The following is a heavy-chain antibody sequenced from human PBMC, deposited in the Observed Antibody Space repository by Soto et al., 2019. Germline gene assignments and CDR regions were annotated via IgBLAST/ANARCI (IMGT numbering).Heavy chain of an antibody. CDR3: TSIALQGAVAGPNWFDS. Sequence: GGALRLSCAASGLTFSNYAMNWVRQAPGKGLEWFSAFRGSGCLTSSSVSVKVLFSISRDTSKNTLYVQINSLRAEDTAVYYCTSIALQGAVAGPNWFDSWGQGTLVTFSS. V-gene: IGHV3-23*01. J-gene: IGHJ5*01. D-gene: IGHD6-19*01. CDR1: GLTFSNYA. CDR2: FRGSGCLT.